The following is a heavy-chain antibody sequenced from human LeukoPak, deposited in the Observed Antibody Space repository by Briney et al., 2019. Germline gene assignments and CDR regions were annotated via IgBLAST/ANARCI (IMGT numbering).Heavy chain of an antibody. Sequence: QPGGSLRLSCAAPGFTFSSYAMHWVRQAPGKGLERVAVISYDGSNKYYADSVKGRFTISTDNSKNTLYLQMNSLRAEDTAVYYCARVLRIAAADPFDYWGQGTLVTVSS. J-gene: IGHJ4*02. V-gene: IGHV3-30*04. CDR2: ISYDGSNK. CDR3: ARVLRIAAADPFDY. CDR1: GFTFSSYA. D-gene: IGHD6-13*01.